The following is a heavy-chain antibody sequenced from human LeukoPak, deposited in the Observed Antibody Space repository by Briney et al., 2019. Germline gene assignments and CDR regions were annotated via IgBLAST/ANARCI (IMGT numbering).Heavy chain of an antibody. CDR2: LYYTGST. D-gene: IGHD5-18*01. CDR1: GGSISSTSYY. CDR3: ARGGSSYGYYFDY. V-gene: IGHV4-39*07. Sequence: SEPLSLTCTVSGGSISSTSYYWGWIRQPPGKGLEWIGSLYYTGSTYYNPPLKSRVTISVDTSKNQFSLKLNSVTAADTAVYYCARGGSSYGYYFDYWGQGTLVTVSS. J-gene: IGHJ4*02.